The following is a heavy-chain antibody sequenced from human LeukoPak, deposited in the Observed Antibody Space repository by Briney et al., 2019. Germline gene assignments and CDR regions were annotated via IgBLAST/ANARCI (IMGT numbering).Heavy chain of an antibody. CDR1: GGSFSGYY. J-gene: IGHJ4*02. V-gene: IGHV4-34*01. CDR2: INHSGST. D-gene: IGHD5-24*01. CDR3: ARGAGPSGDGYNYSYYFDY. Sequence: SETLSLTCAVYGGSFSGYYWSWIRQPPGKGLEWIGEINHSGSTNYNPSLKSRVTISVDTSKNQFSLKLSSVTAADTAVYYRARGAGPSGDGYNYSYYFDYWGQGTLVTVSS.